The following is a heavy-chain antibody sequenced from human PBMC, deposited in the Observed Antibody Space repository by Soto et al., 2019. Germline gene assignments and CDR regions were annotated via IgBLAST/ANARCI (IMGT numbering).Heavy chain of an antibody. V-gene: IGHV1-8*01. CDR2: MNPNSGNT. CDR1: GYTFTSYD. J-gene: IGHJ4*02. CDR3: ARGVTHYDFWSGYPD. D-gene: IGHD3-3*01. Sequence: ASVKVSCKASGYTFTSYDINWVRQATGQGLEWMGWMNPNSGNTGYAQKFQGRVTMTRNTSISTAYMELSSLRSEDTAVYYCARGVTHYDFWSGYPDWGQGTLVTVSS.